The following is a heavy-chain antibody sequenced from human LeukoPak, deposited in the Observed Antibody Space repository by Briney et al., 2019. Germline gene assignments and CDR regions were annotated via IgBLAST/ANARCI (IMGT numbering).Heavy chain of an antibody. Sequence: SETLSLTCTVSGGPISNYYWSWIRQMPGKGREWIGNIYYSGTTNYNPSLKSRVTISVDTSKNQTSLKLSSVTAADTAVYYCAKDVNGDYDYWGQGTLVTVSS. V-gene: IGHV4-59*01. CDR2: IYYSGTT. CDR1: GGPISNYY. CDR3: AKDVNGDYDY. D-gene: IGHD4-17*01. J-gene: IGHJ4*02.